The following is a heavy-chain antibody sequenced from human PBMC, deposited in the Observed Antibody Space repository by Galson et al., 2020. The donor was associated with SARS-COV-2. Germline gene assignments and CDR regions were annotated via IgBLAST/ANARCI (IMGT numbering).Heavy chain of an antibody. V-gene: IGHV3-11*06. CDR3: ARDLVGYYYYYMDV. CDR2: ISSSSSYT. D-gene: IGHD2-2*01. J-gene: IGHJ6*03. CDR1: GFTLSDYY. Sequence: GGSLRLSCAASGFTLSDYYMNWIRQAPGKGLEWISYISSSSSYTNYADSVKGRFTISKDNAKKSLYLQMNSLRAEDTAVYYCARDLVGYYYYYMDVWGKGTTVTVSS.